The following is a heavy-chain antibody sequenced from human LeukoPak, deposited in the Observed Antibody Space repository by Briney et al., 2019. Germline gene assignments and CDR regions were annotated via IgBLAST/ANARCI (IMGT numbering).Heavy chain of an antibody. CDR2: MNPNSGNT. Sequence: GASVKVSCKASGYTFTSYDINWVRQATGQGLEWMGWMNPNSGNTGYAQKFQGRVTMTRNTSISTAYMELSSLRSEDTAVYYCARCLHDFWSGYVNWFDPWGQGTLVTVSS. CDR1: GYTFTSYD. J-gene: IGHJ5*02. V-gene: IGHV1-8*01. D-gene: IGHD3-3*01. CDR3: ARCLHDFWSGYVNWFDP.